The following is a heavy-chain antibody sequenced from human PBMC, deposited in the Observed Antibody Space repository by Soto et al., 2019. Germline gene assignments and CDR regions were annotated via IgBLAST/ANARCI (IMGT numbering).Heavy chain of an antibody. Sequence: SVKVSCKASGYTFTSYGISWVRQAPGQGLEWIGRISAYNSNTKYSQKFQGRVTITRDTSASTAYMELSSLRSEDMVVYYYAREGAGYDFWSGYLPKNWFDPWGQGTLVTVSS. CDR3: AREGAGYDFWSGYLPKNWFDP. J-gene: IGHJ5*02. V-gene: IGHV1-18*03. D-gene: IGHD3-3*01. CDR2: ISAYNSNT. CDR1: GYTFTSYG.